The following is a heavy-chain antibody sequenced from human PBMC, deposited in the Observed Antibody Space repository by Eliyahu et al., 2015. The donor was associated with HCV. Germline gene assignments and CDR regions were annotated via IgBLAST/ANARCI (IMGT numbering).Heavy chain of an antibody. Sequence: EVQLVQSGAEVKKPGESLRISCKGSGYSFTSSWIXWVRQMPGKGLEWMGRIDPSDSYTNYSPSFQGHVTISTDKSISTAYLQWSSLQASDTAMYYCARRGGNRDFDYWGQGTLVTVSS. CDR3: ARRGGNRDFDY. CDR1: GYSFTSSW. V-gene: IGHV5-10-1*03. J-gene: IGHJ4*02. CDR2: IDPSDSYT. D-gene: IGHD4-23*01.